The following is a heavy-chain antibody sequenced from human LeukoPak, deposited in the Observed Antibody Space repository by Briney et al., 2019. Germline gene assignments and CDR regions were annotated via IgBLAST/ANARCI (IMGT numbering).Heavy chain of an antibody. D-gene: IGHD2-2*01. CDR3: VKHSAPVLAAARFDY. CDR2: ISGSGTNT. J-gene: IGHJ4*02. Sequence: GGSLRLSCATSGFTFSSYAMSWVRQAPGKGLEWVSVISGSGTNTYYADSVKGRFTISRDNSKNTLYLQMNSLRAEDTALYYCVKHSAPVLAAARFDYWGQGNLVTVSS. V-gene: IGHV3-23*01. CDR1: GFTFSSYA.